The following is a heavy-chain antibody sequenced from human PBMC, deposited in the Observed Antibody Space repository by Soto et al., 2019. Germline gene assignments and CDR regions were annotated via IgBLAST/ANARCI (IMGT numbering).Heavy chain of an antibody. CDR2: IKHSGST. CDR3: ARGKRYYDILTGSVHPGGYYGMDV. J-gene: IGHJ6*02. D-gene: IGHD3-9*01. Sequence: SETMSLTCAVYGGSFSGYYGSWIRQPPGKGLEWIGEIKHSGSTNYNPSLKSRVTISVDTSKNQFSLKLSSVTAADTAVYYCARGKRYYDILTGSVHPGGYYGMDVWGQGTTVTVSS. V-gene: IGHV4-34*01. CDR1: GGSFSGYY.